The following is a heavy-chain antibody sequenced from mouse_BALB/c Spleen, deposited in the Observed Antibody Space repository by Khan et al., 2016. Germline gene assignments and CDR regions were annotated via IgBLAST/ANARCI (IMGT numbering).Heavy chain of an antibody. J-gene: IGHJ2*01. CDR3: ARDYYGSSFFDY. CDR2: INYSGST. Sequence: LQESGPGLVKPSQSLSLTCTVTGYSITSGYAWNWIRQFPGNKLEWMGYINYSGSTTYNPSLKSQISITRDTSKNQFFLQLKSVTTEDTATYYCARDYYGSSFFDYWGQGTTLTVSS. D-gene: IGHD1-1*01. CDR1: GYSITSGYA. V-gene: IGHV3-2*02.